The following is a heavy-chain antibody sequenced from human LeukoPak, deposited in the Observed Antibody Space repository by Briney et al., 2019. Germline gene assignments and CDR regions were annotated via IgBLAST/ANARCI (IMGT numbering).Heavy chain of an antibody. CDR1: GYTFTSYG. Sequence: ASVKVSRKASGYTFTSYGISWVRQAPGQGLEWMGWISAYNGNTNYAQKLQGRVTMTTDTSTSTAYMELRSLRSDDTAVYYCARPSSTSSARNYYYYGMDVWGQGTTVTVSS. CDR2: ISAYNGNT. V-gene: IGHV1-18*01. J-gene: IGHJ6*02. D-gene: IGHD2-2*01. CDR3: ARPSSTSSARNYYYYGMDV.